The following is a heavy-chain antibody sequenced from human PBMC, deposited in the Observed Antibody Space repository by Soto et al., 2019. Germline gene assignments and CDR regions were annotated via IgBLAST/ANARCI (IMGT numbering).Heavy chain of an antibody. D-gene: IGHD6-25*01. V-gene: IGHV1-2*02. CDR1: GYSFVACY. J-gene: IGHJ3*02. CDR2: INPNSGGS. CDR3: ARDRRKLIAAGDALDI. Sequence: QVQLVQSGAEVKKPGTSVRVSCKASGYSFVACYVHWVRQAPGQGLEWMGWINPNSGGSDSAQKFQGRVTMTNDRSTDTVYMELRGLKADDTAVYYCARDRRKLIAAGDALDIWDQGTAVTVSS.